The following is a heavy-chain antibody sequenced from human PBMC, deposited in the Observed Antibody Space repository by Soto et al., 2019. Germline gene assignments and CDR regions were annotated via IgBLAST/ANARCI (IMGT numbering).Heavy chain of an antibody. CDR1: GGSISSYY. D-gene: IGHD5-18*01. CDR2: IYYSGST. V-gene: IGHV4-59*01. Sequence: PSETLSLTCIVSGGSISSYYWSWIRQPPGKGLEWIGYIYYSGSTNYNPSLKSRVTISVDTSKNQFSLKLSSVTAADTAVYYCARSPSGYSSTFDYWGQGTLVTVSS. CDR3: ARSPSGYSSTFDY. J-gene: IGHJ4*02.